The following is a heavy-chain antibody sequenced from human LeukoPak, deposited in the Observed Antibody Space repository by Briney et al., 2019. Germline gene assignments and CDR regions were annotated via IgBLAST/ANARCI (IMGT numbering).Heavy chain of an antibody. J-gene: IGHJ5*02. Sequence: GGSLRLSCAASGFTFSNYAMNWVRQAPGKGLEWVSAISGSGGYTYYADSAKGRFTVSRDNSKNTLYLQMNSLTADDTAVYYCAKAERPTATRGNWFDPWGQGTLVTVSS. CDR1: GFTFSNYA. CDR2: ISGSGGYT. V-gene: IGHV3-23*01. CDR3: AKAERPTATRGNWFDP. D-gene: IGHD2-2*01.